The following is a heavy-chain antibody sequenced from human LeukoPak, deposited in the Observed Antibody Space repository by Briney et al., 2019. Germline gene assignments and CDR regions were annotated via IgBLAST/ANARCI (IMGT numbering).Heavy chain of an antibody. CDR3: TTALTLYCDSASCYGPQNWFDP. V-gene: IGHV1-24*01. CDR2: FDPEDGET. Sequence: ASVKVSCKVSGYTLTELSMHWVRQAPGKGLEWMGGFDPEDGETIYAQKFQSRVTVTEDTSADTAYMELSSLRSEDTAVYYCTTALTLYCDSASCYGPQNWFDPWGQGTLVTVSS. CDR1: GYTLTELS. D-gene: IGHD2-2*01. J-gene: IGHJ5*02.